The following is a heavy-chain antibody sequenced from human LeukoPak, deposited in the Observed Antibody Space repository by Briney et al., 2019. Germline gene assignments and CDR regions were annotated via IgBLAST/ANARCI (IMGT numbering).Heavy chain of an antibody. V-gene: IGHV3-23*01. J-gene: IGHJ4*02. CDR2: IYDDNT. Sequence: GGSLRLSCAASGFTVSAYAMAWVRQAPGKGLEWVSTIYDDNTYYADSVKGRFAISTDNSKNTLYLQMNSLRVEDTAVYYCARGPLIAAAGTWWGQGTLVTVSS. D-gene: IGHD6-13*01. CDR1: GFTVSAYA. CDR3: ARGPLIAAAGTW.